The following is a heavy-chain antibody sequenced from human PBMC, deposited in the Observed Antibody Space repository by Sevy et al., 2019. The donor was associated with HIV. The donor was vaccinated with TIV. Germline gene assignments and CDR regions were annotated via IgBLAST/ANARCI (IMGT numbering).Heavy chain of an antibody. D-gene: IGHD2-2*01. CDR3: AILGVDCVSTDCYGMRSLSFDF. CDR1: GFTFSSFA. Sequence: GGSLRLSCAASGFTFSSFAMHWVRQAPGKGLEWVAVISYDGSSKYYPDSVKGRFTISRDNAKNTLYLQMNGLRTDETAVYFCAILGVDCVSTDCYGMRSLSFDFWGQGTLVTVSS. CDR2: ISYDGSSK. J-gene: IGHJ4*02. V-gene: IGHV3-30-3*01.